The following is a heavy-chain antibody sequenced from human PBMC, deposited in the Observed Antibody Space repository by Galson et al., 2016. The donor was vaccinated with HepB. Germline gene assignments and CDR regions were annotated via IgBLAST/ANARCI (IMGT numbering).Heavy chain of an antibody. Sequence: SLRLSCAASGFTFDDYAMHWVRQVPGKGLEWVSSVSWDSATILYADSVKGRFISSRDNAKSSLHLHMSSLRPDDTALYYCAKAMSSHTYPMHLHRWGQGTLVTVSS. CDR1: GFTFDDYA. D-gene: IGHD2/OR15-2a*01. CDR3: AKAMSSHTYPMHLHR. CDR2: VSWDSATI. J-gene: IGHJ5*02. V-gene: IGHV3-9*01.